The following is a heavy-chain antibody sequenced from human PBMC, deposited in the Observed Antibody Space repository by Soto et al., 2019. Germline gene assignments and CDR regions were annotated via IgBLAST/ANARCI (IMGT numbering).Heavy chain of an antibody. Sequence: ASVKVSCKASGGTFSSYTISWVRQAPGQGLEWMGRIIPILGIANYAQKFQGRVTITADKSTSTAYMELSSLRSEDTAVYYCARVRREYDNSGPVDYWGQGTLVTV. CDR3: ARVRREYDNSGPVDY. J-gene: IGHJ4*02. CDR1: GGTFSSYT. D-gene: IGHD3-22*01. V-gene: IGHV1-69*02. CDR2: IIPILGIA.